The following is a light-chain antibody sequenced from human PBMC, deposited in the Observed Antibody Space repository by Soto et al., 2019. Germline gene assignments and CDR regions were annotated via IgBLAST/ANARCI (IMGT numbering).Light chain of an antibody. CDR1: SSDVGEYKY. CDR3: SSYAGSDNPYV. V-gene: IGLV2-8*01. CDR2: EVT. Sequence: QSALTQPASVSLSPGQSITISCTEISSDVGEYKYVSWYQQHPGTAPKLIIYEVTKRPLGVPDRFSGSKSGNTASLTVSGLQAEDEADYYCSSYAGSDNPYVFGTGTKVTVL. J-gene: IGLJ1*01.